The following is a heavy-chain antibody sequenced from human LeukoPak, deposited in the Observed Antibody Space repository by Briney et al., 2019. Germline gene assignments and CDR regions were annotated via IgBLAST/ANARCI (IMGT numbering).Heavy chain of an antibody. J-gene: IGHJ3*02. CDR1: RFIFSDFA. D-gene: IGHD2-8*01. V-gene: IGHV3-23*01. Sequence: GGSLRLSCAAWRFIFSDFAMRWVRQAPGKRLEWVSTVGGRGDGPYYADAVKGRFTNSRDDAKDTLYLQMHSLKVEDTAVYYCAKDAFSYNGVFDAFDMWGQGTMVTVSS. CDR3: AKDAFSYNGVFDAFDM. CDR2: VGGRGDGP.